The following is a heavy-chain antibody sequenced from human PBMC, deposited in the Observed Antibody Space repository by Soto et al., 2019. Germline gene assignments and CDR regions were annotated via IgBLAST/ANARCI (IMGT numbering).Heavy chain of an antibody. J-gene: IGHJ4*02. D-gene: IGHD3-22*01. CDR2: IYYSGST. V-gene: IGHV4-30-4*01. Sequence: PSETLSLTCTVSGGSISSGDYYWSWIRQPPGKGLEWIGYIYYSGSTYYNPSLKSRVTISVDTSKNQFSLKLSSVTAADTAVYYCAREFPESYYDSSGYILWLYYFDYWGQGTLVTVSS. CDR3: AREFPESYYDSSGYILWLYYFDY. CDR1: GGSISSGDYY.